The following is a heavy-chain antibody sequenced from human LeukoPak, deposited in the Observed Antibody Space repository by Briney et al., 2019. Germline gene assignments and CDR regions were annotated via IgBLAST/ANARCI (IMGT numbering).Heavy chain of an antibody. V-gene: IGHV4-4*07. CDR3: ARETNHGDFFFDY. Sequence: SETLSLTCAVYGGSFSGYYWNWIRQPAGKGLEWIGRIYSSGNTNYNPSLKSRVTMSVDTSKNQFSLKLSSVTAADTAVYYCARETNHGDFFFDYWGQGTLVTVSS. CDR2: IYSSGNT. D-gene: IGHD4-17*01. J-gene: IGHJ4*02. CDR1: GGSFSGYY.